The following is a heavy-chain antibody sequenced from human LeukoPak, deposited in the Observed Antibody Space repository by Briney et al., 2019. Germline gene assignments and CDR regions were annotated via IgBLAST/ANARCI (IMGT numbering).Heavy chain of an antibody. V-gene: IGHV3-53*01. D-gene: IGHD3-22*01. CDR3: ASGGSRIVVVPTYDFDC. J-gene: IGHJ4*02. CDR1: GFTVSDNF. Sequence: GGSLRLSCAASGFTVSDNFLSWVRQAPGKGLEWVSVFYSGGSTSYADSVKGRFTVSRDNSKNTLYLQMNSLRAEDTAVYYCASGGSRIVVVPTYDFDCWGQGTLVTVSS. CDR2: FYSGGST.